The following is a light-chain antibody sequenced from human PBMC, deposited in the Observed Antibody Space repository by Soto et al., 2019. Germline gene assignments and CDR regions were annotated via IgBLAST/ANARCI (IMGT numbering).Light chain of an antibody. CDR1: QSVRSSY. CDR3: QQYASSPQT. Sequence: DIVWTQSPGTLSLSPGERATLSCRASQSVRSSYLAWYRQKPGQAPRLLMYGASSRATGIPDRFSGSGSGTDFTLTISRLEPEDFAVYFCQQYASSPQTFGQGTKVDIK. V-gene: IGKV3-20*01. CDR2: GAS. J-gene: IGKJ1*01.